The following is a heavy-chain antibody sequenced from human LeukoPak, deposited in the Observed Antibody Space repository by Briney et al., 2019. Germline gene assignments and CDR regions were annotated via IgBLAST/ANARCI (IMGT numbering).Heavy chain of an antibody. V-gene: IGHV1-18*01. J-gene: IGHJ4*02. D-gene: IGHD3-22*01. CDR3: ARDPRNYYDSSGYYTS. CDR2: ISAYNGNT. Sequence: ASVKVSCKASGYTFTSYGISWGRQAPGQGLEWMGWISAYNGNTNYAQKLQGRVTMTTDTSTSTAYMELRSLRSDDTAVYYCARDPRNYYDSSGYYTSWGQGTLVTVSS. CDR1: GYTFTSYG.